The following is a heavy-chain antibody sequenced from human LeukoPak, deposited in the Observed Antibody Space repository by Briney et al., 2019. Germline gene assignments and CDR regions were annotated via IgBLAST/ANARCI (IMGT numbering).Heavy chain of an antibody. D-gene: IGHD4-17*01. Sequence: PGGSLMLSCAASGFSFSGSTMHWDRQAPGKGLEWVAAISYDGSDEDYADSVKGRFTISRDNSKNTLYLQMNSLRAEDTAVYYCAKLPSDYGDYVTWGRSDCWGQGTLVTVSS. CDR2: ISYDGSDE. CDR1: GFSFSGST. V-gene: IGHV3-30*18. J-gene: IGHJ4*02. CDR3: AKLPSDYGDYVTWGRSDC.